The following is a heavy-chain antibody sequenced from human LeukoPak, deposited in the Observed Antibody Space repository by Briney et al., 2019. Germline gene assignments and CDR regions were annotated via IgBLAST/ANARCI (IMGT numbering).Heavy chain of an antibody. Sequence: GGSLRLSCAASGFTFSSYRMNWIRQAPGKGLEWVSYISSGSSTIYYADSVKGRFTISRDNAKNSLYLQMNSLRDEDTAVYYFARTHSSSYYQFDYWGQGTLVTVSS. J-gene: IGHJ4*02. D-gene: IGHD3-22*01. CDR2: ISSGSSTI. V-gene: IGHV3-48*02. CDR3: ARTHSSSYYQFDY. CDR1: GFTFSSYR.